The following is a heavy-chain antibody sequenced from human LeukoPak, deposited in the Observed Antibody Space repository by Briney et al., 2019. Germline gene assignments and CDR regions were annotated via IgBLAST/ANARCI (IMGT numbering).Heavy chain of an antibody. D-gene: IGHD3-16*01. CDR1: GGSISSYY. CDR2: IYYSVRT. Sequence: SETLSLACTVSGGSISSYYWAWIRQPPGKGLEWIGTIYYSVRTYYNPSLKSRVTISVDTSKNQFSLKLSSVTAADTAVYYCATHPQRSLGVTTSGPYYYGMDVWGQGTTVTVSS. CDR3: ATHPQRSLGVTTSGPYYYGMDV. J-gene: IGHJ6*02. V-gene: IGHV4-39*01.